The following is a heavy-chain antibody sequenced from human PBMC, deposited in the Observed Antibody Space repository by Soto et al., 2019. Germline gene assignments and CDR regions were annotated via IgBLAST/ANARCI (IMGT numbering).Heavy chain of an antibody. V-gene: IGHV1-18*01. J-gene: IGHJ4*02. CDR3: TRVVGDYHFDY. CDR2: ISAYHGGT. Sequence: EASVKVSCKASGYSFSDYGITWVRQAPGQGLEWMGWISAYHGGTNYAPKVQGRVTMTTDTSTSTAYMELRSLRSDDTAVYYCTRVVGDYHFDYWGQGTLVTVSS. CDR1: GYSFSDYG. D-gene: IGHD4-17*01.